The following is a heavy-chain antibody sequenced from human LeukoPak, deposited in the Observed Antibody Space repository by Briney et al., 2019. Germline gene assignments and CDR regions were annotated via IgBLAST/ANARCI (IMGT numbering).Heavy chain of an antibody. CDR2: IYHSGST. CDR1: GYSISSGYY. D-gene: IGHD2-15*01. Sequence: PSETLSLTCAVSGYSISSGYYWGWIRQPPGKGLEWIGSIYHSGSTYYNPSLKSRVTISVDTSKNQLSLKLSSVTAADTAVYYCARVWFGYCSGGSCYSSNYYYYMDVWGKGTTVTVSS. CDR3: ARVWFGYCSGGSCYSSNYYYYMDV. V-gene: IGHV4-38-2*01. J-gene: IGHJ6*03.